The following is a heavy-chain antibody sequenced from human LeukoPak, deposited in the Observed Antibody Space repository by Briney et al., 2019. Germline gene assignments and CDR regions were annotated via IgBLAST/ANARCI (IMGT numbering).Heavy chain of an antibody. Sequence: SQTLSLTCAVSGGSLSSGGYSWSWIRQPPGKGLEWIGYIYHSGSTYYNPSLKSRVTISVDRSKNQFSLKLSSVTAADTAVYYCARDSMVRGVIIERWFDPWGQGTLVTVSS. CDR1: GGSLSSGGYS. V-gene: IGHV4-30-2*01. CDR3: ARDSMVRGVIIERWFDP. CDR2: IYHSGST. J-gene: IGHJ5*02. D-gene: IGHD3-10*01.